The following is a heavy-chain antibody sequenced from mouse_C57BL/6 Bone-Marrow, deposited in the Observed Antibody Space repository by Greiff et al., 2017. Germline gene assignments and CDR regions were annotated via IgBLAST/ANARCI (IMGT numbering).Heavy chain of an antibody. D-gene: IGHD1-1*02. CDR1: GFTFSDYG. CDR3: ARVYGGAFAY. Sequence: EVLLLESGGGLVKPGGSLKLSCAASGFTFSDYGMHWVRQAPEKGLEWVAYISRGSGTTYYADTVKGRFTISRDTAKNTLFLQMTSLRSEDTAMYYCARVYGGAFAYWGQGTLVTVSA. V-gene: IGHV5-17*01. CDR2: ISRGSGTT. J-gene: IGHJ3*01.